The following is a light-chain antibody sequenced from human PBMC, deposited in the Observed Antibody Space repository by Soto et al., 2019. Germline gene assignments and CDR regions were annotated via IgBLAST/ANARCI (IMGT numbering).Light chain of an antibody. V-gene: IGKV1-5*01. CDR2: DAS. CDR1: RSIGTW. CDR3: QQYGNTAPIT. Sequence: DFQLTQSPSTLSASVGDRVTVTCRASRSIGTWLAWYHQKLGKGPKLLIYDASRLHGGAPPRCSGSGSGTDFILPISRREHEDFSPYYCQQYGNTAPITFGQGTRLEIK. J-gene: IGKJ5*01.